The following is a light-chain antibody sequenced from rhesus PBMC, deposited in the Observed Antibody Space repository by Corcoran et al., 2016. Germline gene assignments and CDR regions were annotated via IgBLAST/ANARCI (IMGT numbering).Light chain of an antibody. CDR2: AAS. CDR1: QTISSY. CDR3: QQHNSHPPT. Sequence: DIQMTQSPSSLSASVGDRVTITCRASQTISSYLAWYQQKPGKVPKLLIYAASSLESGVPSRFSGSGSGTDVTLTIRSLQPEDFATYYCQQHNSHPPTFGQGTKVEIK. J-gene: IGKJ1*01. V-gene: IGKV1-44*01.